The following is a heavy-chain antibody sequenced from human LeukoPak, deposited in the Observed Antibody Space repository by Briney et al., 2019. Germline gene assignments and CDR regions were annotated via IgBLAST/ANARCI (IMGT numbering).Heavy chain of an antibody. J-gene: IGHJ2*01. CDR1: GGSISSSNW. V-gene: IGHV4-4*02. Sequence: SETLSLTCAVSGGSISSSNWWSWVRQPPGKGLEWIGEIYHSGSTNSSPSLKSRVTISVDTSKNQFSLKLSSVTAADTAVYYCARVGPGWYFDLWGRGTLVTVSS. CDR2: IYHSGST. CDR3: ARVGPGWYFDL.